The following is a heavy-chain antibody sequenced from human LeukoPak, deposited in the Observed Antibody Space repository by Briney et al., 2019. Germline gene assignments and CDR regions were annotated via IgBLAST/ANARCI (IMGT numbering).Heavy chain of an antibody. CDR3: ARDHNWGFDY. D-gene: IGHD3-16*01. CDR2: ITDSGGAN. V-gene: IGHV3-48*02. Sequence: PGGSLRLSCAVSGFTFSSYSMNWVRQTPGKGLEWVSYITDSGGANYYADSVKGRFTISRDNAKNSLYLQVSSLRDEDTGIYYCARDHNWGFDYWGQGALVTVSS. CDR1: GFTFSSYS. J-gene: IGHJ4*02.